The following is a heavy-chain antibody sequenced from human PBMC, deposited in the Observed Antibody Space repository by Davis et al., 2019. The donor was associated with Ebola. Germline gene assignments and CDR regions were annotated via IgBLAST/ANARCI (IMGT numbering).Heavy chain of an antibody. CDR1: GNSFTSHW. J-gene: IGHJ5*02. CDR2: IYTGDSDT. CDR3: ARRYCSGGACYFPEGWFDP. D-gene: IGHD2-15*01. V-gene: IGHV5-51*01. Sequence: GESLKISCKDSGNSFTSHWIGWVRQMPGKGLEWMGIIYTGDSDTRYSPSFRSQVTISADKSTSTAYLQWTTLKASDTAMYYCARRYCSGGACYFPEGWFDPWGQGTVVTVSS.